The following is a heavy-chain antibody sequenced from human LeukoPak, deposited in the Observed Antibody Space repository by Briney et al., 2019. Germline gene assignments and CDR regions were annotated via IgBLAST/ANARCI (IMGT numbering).Heavy chain of an antibody. V-gene: IGHV3-23*01. CDR1: GFTFSSYA. CDR2: ISGSGGST. D-gene: IGHD3-3*01. CDR3: AVTLRFLEWSPSDY. J-gene: IGHJ4*02. Sequence: PGGSLRLSCSASGFTFSSYAMSWVRQAPGKGLEWVSAISGSGGSTYYADSLKGRFTISRDNSKNTLYLQMNSLRAEDTAVYYCAVTLRFLEWSPSDYWGQGTLVTVSS.